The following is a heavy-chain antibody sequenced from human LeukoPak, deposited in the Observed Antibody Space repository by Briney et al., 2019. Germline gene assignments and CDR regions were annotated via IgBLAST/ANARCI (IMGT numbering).Heavy chain of an antibody. J-gene: IGHJ4*02. CDR1: GFTFSSYA. D-gene: IGHD6-13*01. CDR3: AKNQLVTVYFDY. CDR2: ISGSGGST. Sequence: GESLRLSCAASGFTFSSYAMSWVRQAPGKGLEWVSAISGSGGSTYYADSVKGRFTISRDNSKNTLYLQMNSLRAEDTAVYYCAKNQLVTVYFDYWGQGTLVTVSS. V-gene: IGHV3-23*01.